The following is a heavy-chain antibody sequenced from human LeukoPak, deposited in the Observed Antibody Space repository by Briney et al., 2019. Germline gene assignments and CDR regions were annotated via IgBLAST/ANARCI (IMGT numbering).Heavy chain of an antibody. Sequence: GGSLRLSCAASRFSFSSYGIHWVRQAPGKGQEWVAVFWNDGSNKYYSASVKGRFTVSRDNSKNTLYLQMNSLRAEDTAVYYCAKDLGRGWDYFDAWGQGSLVTVSS. CDR2: FWNDGSNK. J-gene: IGHJ4*02. CDR1: RFSFSSYG. V-gene: IGHV3-33*06. CDR3: AKDLGRGWDYFDA. D-gene: IGHD1-26*01.